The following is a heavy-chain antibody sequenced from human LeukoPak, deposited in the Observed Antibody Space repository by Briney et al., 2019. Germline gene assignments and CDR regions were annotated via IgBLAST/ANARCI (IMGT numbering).Heavy chain of an antibody. CDR1: GGSISSSSYY. CDR2: IYYSGST. D-gene: IGHD2-15*01. Sequence: SETLSRTCTVSGGSISSSSYYWGWIRQPPGKGLEWIGSIYYSGSTYYNPSLKSRVTISVDTSKNQFSLKLSSVTAADTAVYYCARPNLGRDGQRRAFDIWGQGTMVTVSS. V-gene: IGHV4-39*01. CDR3: ARPNLGRDGQRRAFDI. J-gene: IGHJ3*02.